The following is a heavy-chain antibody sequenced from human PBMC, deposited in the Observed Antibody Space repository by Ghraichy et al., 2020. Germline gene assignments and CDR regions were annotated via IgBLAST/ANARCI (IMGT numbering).Heavy chain of an antibody. CDR3: ARRGFDLTGFPTSLDV. V-gene: IGHV3-48*02. J-gene: IGHJ6*02. D-gene: IGHD3-9*01. CDR1: GFSFSGHA. CDR2: ISSSSSTM. Sequence: GGSLRLSCAASGFSFSGHAMNWVRQAPGKGLEWVSYISSSSSTMYYADSVKGRFTISRDNAKNSLYLQLNSLRDEDTAVYYCARRGFDLTGFPTSLDVWGLGTTVTVSS.